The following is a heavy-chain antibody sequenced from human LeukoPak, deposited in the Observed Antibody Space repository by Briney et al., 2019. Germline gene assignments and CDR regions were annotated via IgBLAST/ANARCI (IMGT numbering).Heavy chain of an antibody. Sequence: GASVKVSCKVSGHTLTELSMHWVRQAPGKGLEWMGGFDPEDGETIYAQKFQGRVTMTEDTSTDTTYMELSSLRSEDTAVYYCATELIYSGHPSYWGQGTLVTVSS. CDR2: FDPEDGET. D-gene: IGHD5-12*01. V-gene: IGHV1-24*01. CDR1: GHTLTELS. CDR3: ATELIYSGHPSY. J-gene: IGHJ4*02.